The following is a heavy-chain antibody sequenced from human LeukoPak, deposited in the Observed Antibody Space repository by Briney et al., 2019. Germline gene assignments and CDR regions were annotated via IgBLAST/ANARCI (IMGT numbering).Heavy chain of an antibody. V-gene: IGHV4-34*01. CDR3: ARFGEFRSLRHRKYYYYGMDV. CDR2: INHSGST. CDR1: GGSFSGYY. J-gene: IGHJ6*02. D-gene: IGHD3-10*01. Sequence: PSETLSLTCAVYGGSFSGYYWSWIRQPPGKGLEWIGEINHSGSTNYNPSLKSRVTISVDTSKNQFSLKLSSVTAADTAVYYCARFGEFRSLRHRKYYYYGMDVWGQGTTVTVSS.